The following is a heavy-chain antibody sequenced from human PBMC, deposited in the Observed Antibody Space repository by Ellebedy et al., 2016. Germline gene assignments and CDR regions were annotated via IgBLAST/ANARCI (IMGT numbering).Heavy chain of an antibody. CDR2: ISAGSDIT. D-gene: IGHD3/OR15-3a*01. CDR3: RHGHYADY. J-gene: IGHJ4*02. V-gene: IGHV3-23*01. CDR1: GFTFRNFF. Sequence: GESLKISXVASGFTFRNFFMSWVRQAPGKGLEWVSTISAGSDITRFADSVKGRFTVSRDNSKNTVYLQMNNVRAEDTAMYYCRHGHYADYWGQGTLVTVSS.